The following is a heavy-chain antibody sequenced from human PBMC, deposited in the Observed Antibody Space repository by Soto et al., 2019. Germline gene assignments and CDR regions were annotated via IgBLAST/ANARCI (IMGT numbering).Heavy chain of an antibody. D-gene: IGHD3-3*01. CDR2: IKQDGSEK. J-gene: IGHJ4*02. CDR3: ARVHYDFWSGLTGHFDY. V-gene: IGHV3-7*04. CDR1: GFTFSSYW. Sequence: EVQLVESGGGLVQPGGSLRLSCAASGFTFSSYWMSWVRQAPGKGLEWVANIKQDGSEKYYVDSVKGRFTISRDNAKNSLYLQMNSLRAEDTAVYYCARVHYDFWSGLTGHFDYWGQGTLVTVSS.